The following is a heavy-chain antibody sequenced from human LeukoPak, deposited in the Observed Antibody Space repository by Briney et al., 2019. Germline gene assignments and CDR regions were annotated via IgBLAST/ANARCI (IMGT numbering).Heavy chain of an antibody. CDR1: GFTFSSYW. J-gene: IGHJ4*02. CDR2: ISYDGSNK. D-gene: IGHD2-21*01. V-gene: IGHV3-30-3*01. Sequence: PGGSLRLSCAASGFTFSSYWMSWVRQAPGKGLEWVAVISYDGSNKYYADSVKGRFTISRDKSKNTLYLQMNSLRAEDTAVYYCARDGDYEGPDYWGQGTLVTVSS. CDR3: ARDGDYEGPDY.